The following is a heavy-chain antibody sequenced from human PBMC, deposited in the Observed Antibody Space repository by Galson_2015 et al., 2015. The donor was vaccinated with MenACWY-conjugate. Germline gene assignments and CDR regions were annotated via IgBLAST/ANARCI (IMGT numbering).Heavy chain of an antibody. CDR2: ISDSGRFT. CDR1: GFSFRSYE. CDR3: AKDLVKNYEMLTGYYSD. J-gene: IGHJ4*02. D-gene: IGHD3-9*01. Sequence: LRLSCAASGFSFRSYEMNWVRQAPGKGLEWVSTISDSGRFTYYADFVKGRFTISRDNSKNALFLQMNNVRADDTASYYCAKDLVKNYEMLTGYYSDWGQGTLVTVSS. V-gene: IGHV3-23*01.